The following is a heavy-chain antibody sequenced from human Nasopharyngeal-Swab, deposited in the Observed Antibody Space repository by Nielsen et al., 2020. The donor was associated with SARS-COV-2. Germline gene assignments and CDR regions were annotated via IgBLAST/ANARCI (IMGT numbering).Heavy chain of an antibody. D-gene: IGHD2-15*01. CDR2: ISGSGGST. J-gene: IGHJ4*02. CDR3: AKGSRGYCSGGSCYLYYFDY. V-gene: IGHV3-23*01. Sequence: VRQAPGKGLEWVSAISGSGGSTYYADSVKGRFTISRDNSKNTLYLQMNSLRAGDTAVYYCAKGSRGYCSGGSCYLYYFDYWGQGTLVTVSS.